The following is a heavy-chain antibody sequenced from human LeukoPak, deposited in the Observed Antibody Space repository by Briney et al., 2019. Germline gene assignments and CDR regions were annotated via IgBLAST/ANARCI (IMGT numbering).Heavy chain of an antibody. CDR1: GFTFSRYW. D-gene: IGHD1-26*01. J-gene: IGHJ3*02. Sequence: GGSLRLSCVASGFTFSRYWLHWVRQAPGKGLVWVSRINPDDKSTSYADSVKGRFTISRDDAKKTLYLQMNSLRAEDTAVYYCLTIVESVASDIWGQGTMVTVSS. V-gene: IGHV3-74*01. CDR3: LTIVESVASDI. CDR2: INPDDKST.